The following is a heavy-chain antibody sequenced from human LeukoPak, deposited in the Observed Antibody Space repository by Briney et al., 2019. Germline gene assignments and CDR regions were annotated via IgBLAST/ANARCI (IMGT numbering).Heavy chain of an antibody. J-gene: IGHJ4*02. V-gene: IGHV3-23*01. D-gene: IGHD3-10*02. CDR1: GFTFSSHA. Sequence: PGESLRLTCAASGFTFSSHAMSWVRQAPGKGLEWVSVISDSGDSTYYADFVKGRFTISRDDSKNTLYLQMNSLRAEDTAVYYCAKDSPVCSFWGQGTLVTVSS. CDR3: AKDSPVCSF. CDR2: ISDSGDST.